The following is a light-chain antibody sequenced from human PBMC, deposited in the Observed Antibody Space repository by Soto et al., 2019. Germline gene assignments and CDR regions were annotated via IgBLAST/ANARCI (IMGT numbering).Light chain of an antibody. CDR1: QIISIL. Sequence: SATVAHIFTITCRASQIISILLAWYQQKPGKAPNLLIYKASSLERGVPSRLRALPSGTEFTLTLRSLQSEDFATYSCHLYINCWTFGEG. CDR3: HLYINCWT. CDR2: KAS. J-gene: IGKJ1*01. V-gene: IGKV1-5*03.